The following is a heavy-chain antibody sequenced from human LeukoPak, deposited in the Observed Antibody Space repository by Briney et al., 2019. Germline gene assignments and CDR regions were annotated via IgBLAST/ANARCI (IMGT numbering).Heavy chain of an antibody. CDR2: IYGGGST. J-gene: IGHJ4*02. CDR3: ARGLGYCSSTSCRSAFD. V-gene: IGHV3-66*01. Sequence: GGSLRLSCAASGFTVSSNYMSWVRQAPGKGLEWVSVIYGGGSTYYADSVKGRFTISRDNSKNTLYLQMNSLRAEDTAVYYCARGLGYCSSTSCRSAFDWGQGTLVTDSS. D-gene: IGHD2-2*01. CDR1: GFTVSSNY.